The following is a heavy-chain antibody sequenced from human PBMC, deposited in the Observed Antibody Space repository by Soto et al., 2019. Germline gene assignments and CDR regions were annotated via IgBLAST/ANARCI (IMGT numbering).Heavy chain of an antibody. CDR3: VMGDNYVTPTPQDV. Sequence: QVQLVQSGDEVKKPGASVKVSCKASGYIFVNYGIAWVRQAPGQGLEWMGWISPYTGNTHSASKVQGRLTMTTDTYTSTAYMDLGSRTSDDTAVYYCVMGDNYVTPTPQDVWGQGTTVTVSS. CDR2: ISPYTGNT. CDR1: GYIFVNYG. J-gene: IGHJ6*02. D-gene: IGHD3-16*01. V-gene: IGHV1-18*01.